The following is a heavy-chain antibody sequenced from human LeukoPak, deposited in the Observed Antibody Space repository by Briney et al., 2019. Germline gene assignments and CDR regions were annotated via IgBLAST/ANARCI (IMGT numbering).Heavy chain of an antibody. Sequence: PGGSLRLSCAASGFTFSSYWMSWVRQAPGKGLEWVANIKQDGSEKYYVDSVKGRFTISRDNAKNSLYLQMNSLRAEDTAVYYCARDGSGSSYYYYGMDVWGQGTTVTVSS. D-gene: IGHD3-10*01. CDR2: IKQDGSEK. CDR3: ARDGSGSSYYYYGMDV. J-gene: IGHJ6*02. CDR1: GFTFSSYW. V-gene: IGHV3-7*01.